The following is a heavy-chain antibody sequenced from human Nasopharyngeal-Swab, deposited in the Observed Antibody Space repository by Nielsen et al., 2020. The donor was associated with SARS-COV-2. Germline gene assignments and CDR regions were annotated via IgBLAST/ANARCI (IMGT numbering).Heavy chain of an antibody. CDR2: THPRDSDT. V-gene: IGHV5-51*01. J-gene: IGHJ6*02. CDR1: GYSFTSYW. CDR3: VRPEGVATSFKYYFQYGMDV. D-gene: IGHD5-12*01. Sequence: GGSLRLPCKGSGYSFTSYWIAWVRQMPGKGLEWRGITHPRDSDTRYRPSFQGQATISADKSISTAYLQWSSLKASDTAMYYCVRPEGVATSFKYYFQYGMDVWGQGTMVTVPS.